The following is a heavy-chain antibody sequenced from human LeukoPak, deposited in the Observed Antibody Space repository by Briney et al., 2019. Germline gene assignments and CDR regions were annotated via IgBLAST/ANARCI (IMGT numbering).Heavy chain of an antibody. CDR3: VRDRGPEKDDY. V-gene: IGHV3-21*01. D-gene: IGHD3-10*01. CDR2: ISSASINI. Sequence: GGSLRLSCAGSGFTFSTYTLNWVRQAPGQGLEWVSSISSASINIFYADSVRGRFTISRDNAKNSLYLQMNSLRAEDTAVYYCVRDRGPEKDDYWGQGTLVTVSS. CDR1: GFTFSTYT. J-gene: IGHJ4*02.